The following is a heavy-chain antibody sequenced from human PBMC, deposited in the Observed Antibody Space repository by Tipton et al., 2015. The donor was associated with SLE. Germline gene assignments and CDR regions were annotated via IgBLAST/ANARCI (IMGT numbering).Heavy chain of an antibody. V-gene: IGHV4-59*01. CDR3: ASGRAAAGGDYFDY. CDR2: IYYSGST. Sequence: TLSLTCTVSGGSISSYYWSWIRQPPGKGLEWIGYIYYSGSTNYNPSLKSRVTISVDTSKNQFSLKLSSVTAADTAVYCCASGRAAAGGDYFDYWGQGTLVTVSS. D-gene: IGHD6-25*01. CDR1: GGSISSYY. J-gene: IGHJ4*02.